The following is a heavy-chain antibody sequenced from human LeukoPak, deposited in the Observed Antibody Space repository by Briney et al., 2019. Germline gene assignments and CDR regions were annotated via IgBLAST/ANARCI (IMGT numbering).Heavy chain of an antibody. J-gene: IGHJ4*02. CDR1: GYSSTIYS. CDR2: IYPGDSDT. V-gene: IGHV5-51*01. D-gene: IGHD2-8*01. CDR3: ARLPGINGVHYYLDY. Sequence: GEPLNISCKGSGYSSTIYSIGWVRQMPGKGLEWMGIIYPGDSDTRYSSFLQGKVIISADKSISTAYLQWSSLKASDTAMYYCARLPGINGVHYYLDYWGQGTLVTVSS.